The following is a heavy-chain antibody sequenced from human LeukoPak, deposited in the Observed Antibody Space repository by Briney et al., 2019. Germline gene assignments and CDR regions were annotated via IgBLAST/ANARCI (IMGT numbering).Heavy chain of an antibody. Sequence: GGSLRLSCAASGFTFSSYSMNWVRQAPGKGLEWVSYISSSSSTIYYADSVKGRFTISRDNAKNSLYLQTNSLRAEDTAVYYCARDRGSSWYNAPNAFDIWGQGTMVTVSS. CDR2: ISSSSSTI. J-gene: IGHJ3*02. D-gene: IGHD6-13*01. V-gene: IGHV3-48*01. CDR1: GFTFSSYS. CDR3: ARDRGSSWYNAPNAFDI.